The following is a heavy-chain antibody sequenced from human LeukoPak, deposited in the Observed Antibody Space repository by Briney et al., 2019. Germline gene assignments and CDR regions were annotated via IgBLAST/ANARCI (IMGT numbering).Heavy chain of an antibody. CDR3: ARGSGIAAAHFDY. CDR1: GFTFSSYG. V-gene: IGHV3-33*01. D-gene: IGHD6-13*01. Sequence: PGRSLRLSCAASGFTFSSYGMHWVRQAPGKGLEWVAVIWYDGSNKYYADSVKGRFTISRDNSKNTLYLQMNSLRAEDTAVYYCARGSGIAAAHFDYWGQGTLVTVSS. J-gene: IGHJ4*02. CDR2: IWYDGSNK.